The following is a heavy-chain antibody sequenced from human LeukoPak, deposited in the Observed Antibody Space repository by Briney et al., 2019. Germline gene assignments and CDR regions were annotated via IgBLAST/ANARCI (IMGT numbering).Heavy chain of an antibody. CDR3: AKGYWSGGSCYPIDY. Sequence: GGSLRLSCAASGFTFSSYAMSWVRQAPGKGLEWISAISGSGGSTYYADSVKGRFTISRDNSKNTLYLQMNSLRAEDTAVYYCAKGYWSGGSCYPIDYWGQGTLVTVSS. D-gene: IGHD2-15*01. J-gene: IGHJ4*02. V-gene: IGHV3-23*01. CDR1: GFTFSSYA. CDR2: ISGSGGST.